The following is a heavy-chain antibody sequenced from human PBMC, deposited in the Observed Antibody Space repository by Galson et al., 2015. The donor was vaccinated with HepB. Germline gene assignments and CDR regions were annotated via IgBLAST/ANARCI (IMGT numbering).Heavy chain of an antibody. CDR2: ISSSSSYI. CDR3: AKDIGKVTPRWFFDL. V-gene: IGHV3-21*01. J-gene: IGHJ2*01. CDR1: GFTFSSYS. Sequence: SLRLSCAASGFTFSSYSMNWVRQAPGKGLEWVSSISSSSSYIYYADSVKGRFTISRDNAKNSLYLQMNSLRAEDTAVYYCAKDIGKVTPRWFFDLWGRGTLVTVSS. D-gene: IGHD2-21*02.